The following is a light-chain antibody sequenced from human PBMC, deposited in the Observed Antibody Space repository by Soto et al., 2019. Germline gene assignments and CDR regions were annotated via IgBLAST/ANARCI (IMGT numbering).Light chain of an antibody. V-gene: IGLV6-57*02. J-gene: IGLJ2*01. CDR3: QSHDSTNVV. Sequence: NFMLTQPHSVSESPGKTVTISCTGSGGSIATNYVQLHQQRPGSAPTTVIYEDDKRPSGVPDRFSGSIDRSSNSASLIISGLKTEDEADSYCQSHDSTNVVFGRGTKLTVL. CDR2: EDD. CDR1: GGSIATNY.